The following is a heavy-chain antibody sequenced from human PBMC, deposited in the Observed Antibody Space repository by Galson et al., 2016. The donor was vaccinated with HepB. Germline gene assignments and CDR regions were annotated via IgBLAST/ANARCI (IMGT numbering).Heavy chain of an antibody. CDR2: IKSKTDGGTT. CDR3: TTSGYSYGRFGY. Sequence: SLRLSCAASGFTFSNAWMSWVRQAPGKGLEWVGRIKSKTDGGTTDYSAPVNGGFTISRDDSKNMLYLQLNSLKTEETAVYYCTTSGYSYGRFGYWGQGALVTVSS. J-gene: IGHJ4*02. V-gene: IGHV3-15*01. D-gene: IGHD5-12*01. CDR1: GFTFSNAW.